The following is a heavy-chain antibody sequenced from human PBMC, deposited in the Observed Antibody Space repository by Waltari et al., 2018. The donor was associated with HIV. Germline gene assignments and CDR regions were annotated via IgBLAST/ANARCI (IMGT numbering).Heavy chain of an antibody. Sequence: VQLVESGGALVTPGGSLKISCAVSGITFNNAWLSWVRQAPGKGLQWLGHIRSKTDGGATDYAAPLSGRFAISTDDFNNTMFLEMKTLKVDDTAVYYCTTFEMGTTRNFWGQGTLVTVSS. J-gene: IGHJ4*02. V-gene: IGHV3-15*02. D-gene: IGHD1-26*01. CDR3: TTFEMGTTRNF. CDR2: IRSKTDGGAT. CDR1: GITFNNAW.